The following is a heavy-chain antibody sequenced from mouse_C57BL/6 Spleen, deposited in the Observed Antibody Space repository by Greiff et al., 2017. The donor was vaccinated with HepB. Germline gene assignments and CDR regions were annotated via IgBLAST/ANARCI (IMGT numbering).Heavy chain of an antibody. V-gene: IGHV1-61*01. D-gene: IGHD2-5*01. CDR1: GYTFTSYW. CDR3: ARSVAYYSNYGFAY. CDR2: IYPSDSET. Sequence: VQLQQSGAELVRPGSSVKLSCKASGYTFTSYWMDWVKQRPGQGLEWIGNIYPSDSETHYNQKFKDKATLTVDKSSSTAYMQLSSLTSEDSAVYYCARSVAYYSNYGFAYWGQGTLVTVSA. J-gene: IGHJ3*01.